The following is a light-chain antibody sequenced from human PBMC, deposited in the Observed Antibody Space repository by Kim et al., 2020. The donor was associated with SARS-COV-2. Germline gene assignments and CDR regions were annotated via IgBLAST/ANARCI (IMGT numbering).Light chain of an antibody. CDR3: AAWDDSLSAVV. CDR2: SNY. CDR1: KSNIGSNT. Sequence: QSVLTQPPSMSGTPGQRVAISCSGSKSNIGSNTVSWFQQLPGTAPKLLIYSNYQRPSGVPDRFSGSRSGTSAALAISRLQSEDEADYHYAAWDDSLSAVVFGGGTQLTVL. J-gene: IGLJ3*02. V-gene: IGLV1-44*01.